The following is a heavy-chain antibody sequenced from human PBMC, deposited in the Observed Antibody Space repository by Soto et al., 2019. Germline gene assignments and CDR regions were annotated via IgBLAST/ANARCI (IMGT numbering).Heavy chain of an antibody. CDR2: TYYRSRWYN. CDR1: GDSVSSNSAA. V-gene: IGHV6-1*01. D-gene: IGHD2-15*01. J-gene: IGHJ6*03. CDR3: AETPPHHCLYRDV. Sequence: PSQTLSLTCVISGDSVSSNSAAWNWIRLSPSRGLEWLARTYYRSRWYNDYAVSVRSRITVNPDTSKNQFSLQLTSVTPEDTAVFYGAETPPHHCLYRDVGGKGPRVTVPS.